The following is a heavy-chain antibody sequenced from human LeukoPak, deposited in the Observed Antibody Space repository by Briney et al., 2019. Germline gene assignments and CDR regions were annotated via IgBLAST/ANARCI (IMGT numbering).Heavy chain of an antibody. V-gene: IGHV1-8*01. CDR2: MNPNSGNT. D-gene: IGHD2-2*01. J-gene: IGHJ5*01. CDR1: GYTLTTYD. CDR3: ARWHCSSTSCEFDS. Sequence: ASVTVSCTPSGYTLTTYDIHGVRQATGQGLKWMGWMNPNSGNTGYAQMFQGRVTITRNSSISTAHMELSSLRSADTAVYYCARWHCSSTSCEFDSWGQGTLVTVSS.